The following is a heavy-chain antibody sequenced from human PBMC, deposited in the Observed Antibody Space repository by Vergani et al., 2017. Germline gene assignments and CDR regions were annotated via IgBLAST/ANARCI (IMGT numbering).Heavy chain of an antibody. CDR1: GYTFTSYY. CDR3: ARDGGNYYGSGSYYNVY. CDR2: INPSGGST. D-gene: IGHD3-10*01. J-gene: IGHJ4*02. V-gene: IGHV1-46*01. Sequence: QVQLVQSGAEVKKPGASVKVSCKASGYTFTSYYMHWVRQAPGQGLEWMGIINPSGGSTRYAQKFQGRVTRTRDTSTSTVYMELSSLRSEETAVYYCARDGGNYYGSGSYYNVYWGQGTLVTVSS.